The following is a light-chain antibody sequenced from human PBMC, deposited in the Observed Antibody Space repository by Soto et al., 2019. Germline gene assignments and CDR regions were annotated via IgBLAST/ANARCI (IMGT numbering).Light chain of an antibody. CDR3: QQYNSYSWT. CDR1: QNIRNW. V-gene: IGKV1-5*01. J-gene: IGKJ1*01. Sequence: EIQMTQSPSTTSTSLAHRVSITCXASQNIRNWLAWYQQKPGKAPKLLIYDASSLESGVPSRFSGSGSGTEFTLTISSLQPDDFATYYCQQYNSYSWTFGQGTKVDI. CDR2: DAS.